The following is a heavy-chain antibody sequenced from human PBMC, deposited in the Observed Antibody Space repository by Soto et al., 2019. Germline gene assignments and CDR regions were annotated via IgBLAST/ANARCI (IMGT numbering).Heavy chain of an antibody. CDR1: GVTFSSYG. J-gene: IGHJ5*01. CDR2: ISYDGSNK. D-gene: IGHD3-9*01. Sequence: GGSLRLSCAASGVTFSSYGMQWVRQAPGKWLEWVAVISYDGSNKYYADSVKDRFTISRDNSKSTLYLQMNSLRADDTAVYHCAKLRYFDWSAYNWFEYWGQGTPVTVSS. CDR3: AKLRYFDWSAYNWFEY. V-gene: IGHV3-30*18.